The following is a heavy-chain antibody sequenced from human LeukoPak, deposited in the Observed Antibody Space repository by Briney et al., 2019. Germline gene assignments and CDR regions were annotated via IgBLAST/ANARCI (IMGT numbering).Heavy chain of an antibody. D-gene: IGHD2-2*02. CDR1: GYTFTSYY. CDR3: ARAYCTTSSCYTVTGYFQH. Sequence: ASVKVSCKASGYTFTSYYMHWVRQAPGQGLEWMGWISVYNGNTKYAQKVQGRVTMTTDTSTSTAYMELRSLRSDDTAVYHCARAYCTTSSCYTVTGYFQHWGQGTLVTVSS. J-gene: IGHJ1*01. CDR2: ISVYNGNT. V-gene: IGHV1-18*04.